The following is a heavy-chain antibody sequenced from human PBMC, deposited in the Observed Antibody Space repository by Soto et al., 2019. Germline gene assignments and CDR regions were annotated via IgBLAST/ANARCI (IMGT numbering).Heavy chain of an antibody. CDR3: ARPRYYYDSSGHYFDY. J-gene: IGHJ4*02. Sequence: SLTCTVPGGSISRSSYYWGWIRQHPGKGLEWIGSIYYSGSTYYNPSLKSRVTISVDTSKNQFSLQLSSVTAADTAVYYCARPRYYYDSSGHYFDYWGQGTLVTVSS. CDR2: IYYSGST. V-gene: IGHV4-39*01. D-gene: IGHD3-22*01. CDR1: GGSISRSSYY.